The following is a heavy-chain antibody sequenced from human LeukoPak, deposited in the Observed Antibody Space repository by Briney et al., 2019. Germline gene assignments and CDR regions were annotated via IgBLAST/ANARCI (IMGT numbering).Heavy chain of an antibody. CDR1: GFTFSPYS. V-gene: IGHV3-48*01. CDR3: TRIYGSGSYYTD. Sequence: SGGSLRLSCAATGFTFSPYSMNWVRQAPGKGLEWISYISSSSSTLYYADSVEGRFTISRDNAMNSLYLQMDSLRAEDTAVYYCTRIYGSGSYYTDWGQGTLVTVSS. CDR2: ISSSSSTL. J-gene: IGHJ4*02. D-gene: IGHD3-10*01.